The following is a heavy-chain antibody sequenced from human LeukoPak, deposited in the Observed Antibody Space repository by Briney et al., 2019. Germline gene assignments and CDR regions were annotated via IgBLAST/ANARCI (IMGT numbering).Heavy chain of an antibody. CDR1: GYTFTDYD. J-gene: IGHJ4*02. CDR3: ARNGRVRRVVKDLFEY. D-gene: IGHD3-10*01. Sequence: ASVRVSCKTSGYTFTDYDITWVRQAPGQGLEWMGRVSPYNGNTYYSQRFQDRVIITKDTSTGTAYMVLRDLRTDDTAMYYCARNGRVRRVVKDLFEYWGQGTLVAVSS. CDR2: VSPYNGNT. V-gene: IGHV1-18*01.